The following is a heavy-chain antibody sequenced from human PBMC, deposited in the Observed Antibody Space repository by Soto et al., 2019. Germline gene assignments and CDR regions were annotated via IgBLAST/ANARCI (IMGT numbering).Heavy chain of an antibody. V-gene: IGHV3-23*01. CDR2: ISGSGGST. J-gene: IGHJ6*02. D-gene: IGHD1-7*01. CDR3: AKRYWKGGTTGEMDV. Sequence: VQLLESGGGLVQPGGSLRLSCAASGFTFSSYAMSWVRQAPGKGLEWVSAISGSGGSTYYADSVKGRFTISRDNSKNTLYLQMHSLRAEDTAVYYCAKRYWKGGTTGEMDVWGQGTTVTVSS. CDR1: GFTFSSYA.